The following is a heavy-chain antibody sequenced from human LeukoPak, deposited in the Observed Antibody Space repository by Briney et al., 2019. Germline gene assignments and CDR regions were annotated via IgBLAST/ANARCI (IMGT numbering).Heavy chain of an antibody. V-gene: IGHV3-53*01. CDR2: LYSGGST. Sequence: QPGGSLRLSCVVSGFPVSTNYMSWVRQAPGKGLEWVSVLYSGGSTYYADSVRGRSTISRDNSKNTLYLQMDSLRAEDTAVYYCVKEGVGSSYFFNYWGQGTLVTVSS. D-gene: IGHD1-26*01. J-gene: IGHJ4*02. CDR3: VKEGVGSSYFFNY. CDR1: GFPVSTNY.